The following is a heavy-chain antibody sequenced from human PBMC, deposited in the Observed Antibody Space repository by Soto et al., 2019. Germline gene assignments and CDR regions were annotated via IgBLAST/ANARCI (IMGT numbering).Heavy chain of an antibody. CDR2: VIPLFDTA. J-gene: IGHJ6*02. Sequence: QVQVVQSGAEVKKPGSSVKVSCKVSGGIFTNNAISWVRQAPGQGLEWLGGVIPLFDTAYYAQIFRGRLRISADGATTTAYMELSGLTSADTAVYCCATGGHNDGDNFYHGMDVWGQGTTVTVS. CDR1: GGIFTNNA. CDR3: ATGGHNDGDNFYHGMDV. V-gene: IGHV1-69*01. D-gene: IGHD2-21*02.